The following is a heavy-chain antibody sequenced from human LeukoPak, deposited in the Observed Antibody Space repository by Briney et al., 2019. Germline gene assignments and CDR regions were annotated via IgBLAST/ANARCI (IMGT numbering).Heavy chain of an antibody. V-gene: IGHV3-21*01. D-gene: IGHD5-18*01. CDR2: ISTSSSSSSYI. Sequence: GGSLRLSCVASGFTFSDFSLNWVRQAPGKGLEWVSSISTSSSSSSYIYYADSVTGRFTISRDNAKNSLYLQMNSLRAEDTAVYYCARRATTERGHSYGLDYWGQGTLVTVSS. J-gene: IGHJ4*02. CDR1: GFTFSDFS. CDR3: ARRATTERGHSYGLDY.